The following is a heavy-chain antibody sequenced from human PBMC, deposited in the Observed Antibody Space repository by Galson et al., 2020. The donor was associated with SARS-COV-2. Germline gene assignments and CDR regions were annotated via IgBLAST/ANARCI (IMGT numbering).Heavy chain of an antibody. CDR1: GGTFSSYA. V-gene: IGHV1-69*13. CDR3: AGVSSGWYVGYYYGMDV. J-gene: IGHJ6*02. CDR2: IIPIFGTA. D-gene: IGHD6-19*01. Sequence: SVKVSCKASGGTFSSYAISWVRQAPGQGLEWMGGIIPIFGTANYAQKFQGRVTITADESTSTAYMELSSLGSEDTAVYYCAGVSSGWYVGYYYGMDVWGQGTTVTVSS.